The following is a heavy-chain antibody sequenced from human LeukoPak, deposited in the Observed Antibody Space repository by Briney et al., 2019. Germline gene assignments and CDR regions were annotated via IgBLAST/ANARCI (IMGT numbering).Heavy chain of an antibody. CDR1: GFTFSSYA. V-gene: IGHV3-13*01. CDR3: ARANLSGSYQNPFFDY. J-gene: IGHJ4*02. D-gene: IGHD1-26*01. Sequence: GGSLRLSCAASGFTFSSYAMSWVRQAPGKGLEWVSAIGAAGDTYYPGSVKGRFTISRENAKNSLYLQMNSLRAGDTAVYYCARANLSGSYQNPFFDYWGQGTLVTVSS. CDR2: IGAAGDT.